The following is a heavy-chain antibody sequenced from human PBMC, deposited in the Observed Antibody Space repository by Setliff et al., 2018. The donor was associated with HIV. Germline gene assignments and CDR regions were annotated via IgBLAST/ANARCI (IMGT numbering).Heavy chain of an antibody. CDR1: GGSFSGYC. J-gene: IGHJ5*02. D-gene: IGHD1-1*01. CDR3: ARSNLEPTSRLFDP. V-gene: IGHV4-34*01. CDR2: INHSGRT. Sequence: PSETLSLTCAVYGGSFSGYCWSWIRQPPGKGLEWIGEINHSGRTKYNPSLKSRVTTSVDTSKNQFSLKLSSVTAADTAVYYCARSNLEPTSRLFDPWGPGTLVTVSS.